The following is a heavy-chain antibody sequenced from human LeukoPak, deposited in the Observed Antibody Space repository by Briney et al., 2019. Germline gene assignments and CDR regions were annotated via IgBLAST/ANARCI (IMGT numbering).Heavy chain of an antibody. Sequence: PSETLSLTCTVSGGSISSGGYYWSWIRQPPGKGLEWIGYIYHSGSTYYNPSLKSRVTISVDRSKNQFSLKLSSVTAADTAVYYCARSTYSYNWFDPWGQGTPVTVSS. CDR1: GGSISSGGYY. CDR2: IYHSGST. CDR3: ARSTYSYNWFDP. D-gene: IGHD2-21*01. J-gene: IGHJ5*02. V-gene: IGHV4-30-2*01.